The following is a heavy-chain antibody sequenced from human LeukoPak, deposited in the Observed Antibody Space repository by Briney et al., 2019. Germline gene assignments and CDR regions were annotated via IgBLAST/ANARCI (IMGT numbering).Heavy chain of an antibody. CDR1: AYSVSSNYY. CDR2: VYHSGST. CDR3: AREAAAAGN. J-gene: IGHJ4*02. Sequence: SETLSLTCTVSAYSVSSNYYWGWIRQPPGKGLEWIGSVYHSGSTYYNPSLKSRVTMSVDTSKNQFSLNLSSVTAADTAVYYCAREAAAAGNWGQGTLVTVSS. V-gene: IGHV4-38-2*02. D-gene: IGHD6-13*01.